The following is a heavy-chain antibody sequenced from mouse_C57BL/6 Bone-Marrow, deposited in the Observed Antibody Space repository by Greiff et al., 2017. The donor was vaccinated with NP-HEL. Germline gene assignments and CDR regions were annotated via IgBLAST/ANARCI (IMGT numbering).Heavy chain of an antibody. Sequence: ESGAELARPGASVKLSCKASGYTFTSYGISWVKQRTGQGLEWIGEIYPRSGNTYYNEKFKGKATLTADKSSSTAYMELRSLTSEDSAVYFCARPHYGSSSYWYFDVWGTGTTVTVSS. CDR3: ARPHYGSSSYWYFDV. CDR2: IYPRSGNT. CDR1: GYTFTSYG. V-gene: IGHV1-81*01. D-gene: IGHD1-1*01. J-gene: IGHJ1*03.